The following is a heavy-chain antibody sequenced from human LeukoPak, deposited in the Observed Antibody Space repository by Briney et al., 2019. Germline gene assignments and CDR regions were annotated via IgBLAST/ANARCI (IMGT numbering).Heavy chain of an antibody. CDR2: IYYSGST. D-gene: IGHD1-14*01. J-gene: IGHJ6*03. CDR1: GGSISSSSYY. V-gene: IGHV4-39*07. CDR3: ARMPGNHYYYYYMDV. Sequence: SETLSLTCTVSGGSISSSSYYWGWIRQPPGKGLEWIGSIYYSGSTYYNPSLKSRVTISVDTSKNQFSLKLSSVTAADTAVYYCARMPGNHYYYYYMDVWGKGTTVTVSS.